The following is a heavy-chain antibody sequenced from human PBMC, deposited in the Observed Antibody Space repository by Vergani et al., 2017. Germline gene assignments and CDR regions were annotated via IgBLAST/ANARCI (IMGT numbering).Heavy chain of an antibody. D-gene: IGHD1-14*01. CDR3: ARDPILNASPDYFDY. CDR2: ISGSGGST. CDR1: GFTFSSYA. Sequence: EVQLLESGGGLVQPGGSLRLSCAASGFTFSSYAMSWVRQAPGKGLEWVSAISGSGGSTYYADSVKGRFTISRDNAKNSLYLQMNSLRAEDTAVYYCARDPILNASPDYFDYWGQGTLVTVSS. V-gene: IGHV3-23*01. J-gene: IGHJ4*02.